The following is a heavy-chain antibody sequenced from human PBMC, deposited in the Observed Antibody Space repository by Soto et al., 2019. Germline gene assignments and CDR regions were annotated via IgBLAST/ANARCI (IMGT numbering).Heavy chain of an antibody. D-gene: IGHD6-13*01. CDR2: IYPGDSDT. V-gene: IGHV5-51*01. CDR1: GYSFTSYW. CDR3: ARTAAAGKYYYGMDV. J-gene: IGHJ6*02. Sequence: GESLKISCKGSGYSFTSYWIGWVRQMPGKGLEWTGIIYPGDSDTRYSPSFQGQVTISADKSISTAYLQWNSLKASDTAMYYCARTAAAGKYYYGMDVWGQGTTVTVSS.